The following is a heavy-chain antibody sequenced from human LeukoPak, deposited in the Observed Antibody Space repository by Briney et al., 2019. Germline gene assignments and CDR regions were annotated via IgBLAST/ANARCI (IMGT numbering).Heavy chain of an antibody. D-gene: IGHD6-19*01. CDR1: GGSISSGDYY. Sequence: PSETLSLTCTVSGGSISSGDYYWSWIRQPPGKGLEWIGYIYYSGSTYYNPSLKSRVTISVDTSKNQFSLKLSSVTAAGTAVYYCARHFGPVAGTLDYWGQGTLVTVSS. CDR2: IYYSGST. V-gene: IGHV4-30-4*01. J-gene: IGHJ4*02. CDR3: ARHFGPVAGTLDY.